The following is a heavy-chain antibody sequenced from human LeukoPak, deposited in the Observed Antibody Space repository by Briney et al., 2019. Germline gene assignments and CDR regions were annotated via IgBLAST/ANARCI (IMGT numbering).Heavy chain of an antibody. CDR1: GFTFSSYA. J-gene: IGHJ6*03. V-gene: IGHV3-23*01. CDR3: AKESAYWKDVLIRYYYYMDV. CDR2: ISGSGGST. Sequence: GGSLRLSCAASGFTFSSYAMSWVRQAPGKGLEWVSAISGSGGSTYYADSVKGRFTISRDNSKNTLYLQMNSLRAEDTAVYYCAKESAYWKDVLIRYYYYMDVWGKGTTVTVSS. D-gene: IGHD1-1*01.